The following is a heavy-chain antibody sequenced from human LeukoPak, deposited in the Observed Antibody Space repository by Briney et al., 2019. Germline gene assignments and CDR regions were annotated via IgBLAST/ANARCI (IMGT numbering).Heavy chain of an antibody. CDR2: ISSSGNTI. V-gene: IGHV3-11*01. CDR1: GFTFSDYY. D-gene: IGHD3-10*01. J-gene: IGHJ4*02. CDR3: ASPYGSGSDAADY. Sequence: GGSLRLSCAASGFTFSDYYMSWIRQAPGKGLEWVSYISSSGNTIYYADSVKGRFTISRDNAKNSLYLQMNSLRAEDTAVYYCASPYGSGSDAADYWGQGTLVTVSS.